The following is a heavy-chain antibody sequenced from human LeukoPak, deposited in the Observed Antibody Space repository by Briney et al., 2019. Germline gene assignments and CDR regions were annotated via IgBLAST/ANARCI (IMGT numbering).Heavy chain of an antibody. V-gene: IGHV3-23*01. J-gene: IGHJ4*02. CDR3: AKGATVVTNSDFDY. Sequence: GGSLRLSCAASGFTFSSYGMSWVRQAPGKGLEWVSVITDSGGTTYYADSVKGRFTISRDNSKNTLYLQMNSLRAEDTAVYYCAKGATVVTNSDFDYWGQGTLVTVSS. D-gene: IGHD4-23*01. CDR1: GFTFSSYG. CDR2: ITDSGGTT.